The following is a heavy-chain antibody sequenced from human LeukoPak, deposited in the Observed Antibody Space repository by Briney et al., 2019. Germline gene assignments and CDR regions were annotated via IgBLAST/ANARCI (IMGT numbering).Heavy chain of an antibody. Sequence: ASVKVCCKAAGYICTNYTINWVRQAPGQGLGWRGGVSTYNGNTKYAQSLQGRVYMTTDTSTSTAYMEIRSLKYDDTAIYYSARATTIMVASPFDYWGQGSLVIVSS. CDR1: GYICTNYT. V-gene: IGHV1-18*01. CDR3: ARATTIMVASPFDY. D-gene: IGHD5-12*01. CDR2: VSTYNGNT. J-gene: IGHJ4*02.